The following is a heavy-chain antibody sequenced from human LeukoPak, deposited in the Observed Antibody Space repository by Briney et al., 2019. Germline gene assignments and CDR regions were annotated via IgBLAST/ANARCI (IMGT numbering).Heavy chain of an antibody. Sequence: GGSLRLSCAASGFTVSSNDMSWVRQAPGKGLEWVSVIYSGGRTFYADSVKGRFTISRDNSKNTLYLQMNSLRAEDTAVYYCARDSGVRGVIPFDYWGQGTLVTVSS. J-gene: IGHJ4*02. D-gene: IGHD3-10*01. CDR2: IYSGGRT. CDR3: ARDSGVRGVIPFDY. CDR1: GFTVSSND. V-gene: IGHV3-53*01.